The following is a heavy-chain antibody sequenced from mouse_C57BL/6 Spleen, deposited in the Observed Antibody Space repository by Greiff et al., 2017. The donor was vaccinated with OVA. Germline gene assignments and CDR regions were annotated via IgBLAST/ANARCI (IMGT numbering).Heavy chain of an antibody. CDR3: ARIYYDYDGAWFAY. J-gene: IGHJ3*01. CDR2: IRNKANGYTT. V-gene: IGHV7-3*01. D-gene: IGHD2-4*01. CDR1: GFTFTDYY. Sequence: EVKLMESGGGLVQPGGSLSLSCAASGFTFTDYYMSWVRQPPGKALEWLGFIRNKANGYTTEYSASVKGRFTISRDNSQSILYLQMNALRAEDSATYYCARIYYDYDGAWFAYWGQGTLVTVSA.